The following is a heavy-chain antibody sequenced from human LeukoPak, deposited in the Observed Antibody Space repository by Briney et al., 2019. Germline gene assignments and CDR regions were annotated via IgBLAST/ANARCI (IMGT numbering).Heavy chain of an antibody. D-gene: IGHD6-13*01. CDR2: IWYDGSNK. CDR3: ARPYSSSWYGTVDAFDI. CDR1: GFTFSSYG. J-gene: IGHJ3*02. Sequence: GRSLRLSCAASGFTFSSYGMHWVRQAPGKGLEWVAVIWYDGSNKYYADSVKGRFTISRDNSKNTLYLQMNSLRAEDTAVYYCARPYSSSWYGTVDAFDIWGQGTMVTVSS. V-gene: IGHV3-33*01.